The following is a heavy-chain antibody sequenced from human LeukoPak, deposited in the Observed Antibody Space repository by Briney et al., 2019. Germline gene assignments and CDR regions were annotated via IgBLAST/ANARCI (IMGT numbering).Heavy chain of an antibody. Sequence: ASVKVSCKASGYTFTGYYMHWVRQAPAQGLEWMGRINPNSGGTNYAQKFQGRVTMTRDTSISTAYMELSRLRSDDTAVYYCARYPYDYVWGIPFDYWGQGTLVTVSS. CDR2: INPNSGGT. CDR1: GYTFTGYY. D-gene: IGHD3-16*01. V-gene: IGHV1-2*06. CDR3: ARYPYDYVWGIPFDY. J-gene: IGHJ4*02.